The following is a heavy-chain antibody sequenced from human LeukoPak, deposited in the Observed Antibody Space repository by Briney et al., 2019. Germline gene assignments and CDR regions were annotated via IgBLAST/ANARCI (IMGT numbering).Heavy chain of an antibody. CDR3: AREPVTGTLNFFDP. D-gene: IGHD6-19*01. CDR2: IKPNSGGT. J-gene: IGHJ5*02. CDR1: GYTFTDYY. V-gene: IGHV1-2*07. Sequence: ASVKVSCKASGYTFTDYYLHWVRQPPGQEIEWMGWIKPNSGGTIYAHKFQGRFTMTRDTSLNTAYMELNRLISDDTAVYYCAREPVTGTLNFFDPWGQGALVTVTS.